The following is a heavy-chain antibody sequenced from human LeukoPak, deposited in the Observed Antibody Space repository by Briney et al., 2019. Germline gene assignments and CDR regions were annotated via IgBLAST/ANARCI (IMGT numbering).Heavy chain of an antibody. CDR3: ARAKEVLRFLEWLSFFDY. Sequence: ASVKVSCTASGYTFTSYAMHWVRQAPGQRLEWMGWINAGNGNTKYSQKFQGRVTITRDTSASTAYMELSSLRSEDTAVYYCARAKEVLRFLEWLSFFDYWGQGTLVTVSS. CDR2: INAGNGNT. V-gene: IGHV1-3*01. D-gene: IGHD3-3*01. J-gene: IGHJ4*02. CDR1: GYTFTSYA.